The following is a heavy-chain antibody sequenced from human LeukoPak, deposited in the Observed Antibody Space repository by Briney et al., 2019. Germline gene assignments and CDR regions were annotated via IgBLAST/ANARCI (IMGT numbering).Heavy chain of an antibody. CDR3: AKWASDNRAFDL. CDR2: GHYSGNT. J-gene: IGHJ4*02. V-gene: IGHV4-59*08. Sequence: SETLSLTCTVFGTSITSYYWNWIRQAPGQGPEWIGYGHYSGNTKYNPPLKSRVTISVDTSKNQFSLRLSSVTAADTAVYFCAKWASDNRAFDLWGRGTLVTVSS. D-gene: IGHD2-8*01. CDR1: GTSITSYY.